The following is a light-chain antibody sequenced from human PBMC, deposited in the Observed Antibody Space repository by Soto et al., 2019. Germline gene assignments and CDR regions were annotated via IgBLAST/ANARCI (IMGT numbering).Light chain of an antibody. V-gene: IGKV3D-20*02. CDR2: GAS. Sequence: EIVLTQSLGTLSLSPGERATLSCLASQSVSNNYLAWYQQKPGQAPRLLIYGASNRATGIPDRFSGSGSGTDFTLTISRLEPEDFAVYYCQQRSNWPITFGQGTRLEIK. J-gene: IGKJ5*01. CDR1: QSVSNNY. CDR3: QQRSNWPIT.